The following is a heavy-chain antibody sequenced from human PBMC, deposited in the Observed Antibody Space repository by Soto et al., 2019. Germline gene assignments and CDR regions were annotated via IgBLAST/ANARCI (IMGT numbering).Heavy chain of an antibody. CDR1: GGSISSSSYY. V-gene: IGHV4-39*01. Sequence: ASETLSLTCTVSGGSISSSSYYWGWIRQPPGKGLEWIGSIYYSGSTYYNPSLKSRVTISVDTSKNQFSLKLSSVTAADTAVYYCARNAPILRYFDWPIFDYWGQGTLVTVSS. CDR3: ARNAPILRYFDWPIFDY. D-gene: IGHD3-9*01. CDR2: IYYSGST. J-gene: IGHJ4*02.